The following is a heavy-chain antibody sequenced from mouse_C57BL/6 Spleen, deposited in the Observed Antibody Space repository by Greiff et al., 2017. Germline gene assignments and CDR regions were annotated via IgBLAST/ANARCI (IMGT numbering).Heavy chain of an antibody. CDR2: INPNNGGT. CDR1: GYTFTDYN. J-gene: IGHJ2*01. D-gene: IGHD1-1*01. V-gene: IGHV1-22*01. Sequence: EVKLVESGPELVKPGASVKMSCKASGYTFTDYNMHWVKQSHGKSLEWIGYINPNNGGTSYNQKFKGKATLTVNKSSSTAYMELRSLTSEDSAVYYCARDDYYGSRSADYWGQGTTLTVSS. CDR3: ARDDYYGSRSADY.